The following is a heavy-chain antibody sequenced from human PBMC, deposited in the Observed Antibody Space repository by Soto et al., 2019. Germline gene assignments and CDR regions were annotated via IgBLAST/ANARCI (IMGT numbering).Heavy chain of an antibody. J-gene: IGHJ4*02. CDR3: ARGALYRDSRCYVDF. Sequence: PGESLKISCQGSGYTFATYWISWLRQMPGKGLEWMGRIDPSDSYTTYSPSFQGHVTISVDKSINTAFLQLRSLKASDTAMYYCARGALYRDSRCYVDFWGQGTLVTVSS. CDR1: GYTFATYW. V-gene: IGHV5-10-1*01. CDR2: IDPSDSYT. D-gene: IGHD3-22*01.